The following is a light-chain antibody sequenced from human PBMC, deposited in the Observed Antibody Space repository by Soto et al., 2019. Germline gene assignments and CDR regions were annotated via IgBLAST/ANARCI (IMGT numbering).Light chain of an antibody. J-gene: IGLJ2*01. CDR1: SSDIADSDY. CDR2: EVN. V-gene: IGLV2-8*01. CDR3: SLYAGSNNLL. Sequence: QSALTQPPSTSGSPGQSVTISCTGTSSDIADSDYVSWYQQHPGKAPKLMIYEVNKRPSGVPDRFSGSKSGNTASLTVSGLQAEDEADYHCSLYAGSNNLLFGGGTQLTV.